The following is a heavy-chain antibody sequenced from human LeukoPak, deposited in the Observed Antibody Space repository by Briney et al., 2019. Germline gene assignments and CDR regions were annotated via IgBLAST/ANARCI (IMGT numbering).Heavy chain of an antibody. CDR3: ASQTPRRLPIAVADYCDY. Sequence: GGSLRLSCAVSGFTFGSYSMNWVRQAPGKGLEWVSFVSTSGSYIYYADSVKGRFPISRDNAKNSPYLQMNSLRAEDTAVYYCASQTPRRLPIAVADYCDYWGQGTLVTVSS. J-gene: IGHJ4*02. V-gene: IGHV3-21*01. D-gene: IGHD6-19*01. CDR2: VSTSGSYI. CDR1: GFTFGSYS.